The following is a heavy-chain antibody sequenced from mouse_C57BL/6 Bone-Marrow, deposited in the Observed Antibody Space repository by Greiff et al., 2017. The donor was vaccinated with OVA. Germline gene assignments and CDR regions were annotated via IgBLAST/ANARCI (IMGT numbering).Heavy chain of an antibody. CDR3: ARGYGSSYDYAMDY. CDR1: GFTFSDYG. Sequence: EVQLMESGGGLVKPGGSLKLSCAASGFTFSDYGMHWVRQAPEKGLEWVAYISSGSSTIYYADTVKGRFTISRDNAKNTLFLQMTSLRSEDTAMYSCARGYGSSYDYAMDYWGQGTSVTVSS. D-gene: IGHD1-1*01. J-gene: IGHJ4*01. V-gene: IGHV5-17*01. CDR2: ISSGSSTI.